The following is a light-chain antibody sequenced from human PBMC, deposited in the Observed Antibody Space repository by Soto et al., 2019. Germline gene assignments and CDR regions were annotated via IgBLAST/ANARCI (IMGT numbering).Light chain of an antibody. Sequence: DIQMTQSPSSLSAYVGDRVSITCRASQSIDTYVSWYQQRPGKAPKLLISAASSLQSGVPSRFTGSGSGTDFILSISSLQPDDIATYYCQQAYSARSFGQGTKVEVK. CDR1: QSIDTY. V-gene: IGKV1-39*01. CDR3: QQAYSARS. J-gene: IGKJ1*01. CDR2: AAS.